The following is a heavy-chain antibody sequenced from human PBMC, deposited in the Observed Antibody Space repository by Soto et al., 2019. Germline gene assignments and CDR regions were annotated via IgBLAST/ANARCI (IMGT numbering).Heavy chain of an antibody. CDR3: AREGAYYDSSGYDY. CDR2: ISYDGSNK. J-gene: IGHJ4*02. V-gene: IGHV3-30-3*01. Sequence: GGSLRLSCAASGFTFSSYAMHWVRQAPGEGLEWVAVISYDGSNKYYADSVKGRFTISRDDSKNTLYLQMNSLRAEDTAVYYCAREGAYYDSSGYDYWGQGTLVTVSS. CDR1: GFTFSSYA. D-gene: IGHD3-22*01.